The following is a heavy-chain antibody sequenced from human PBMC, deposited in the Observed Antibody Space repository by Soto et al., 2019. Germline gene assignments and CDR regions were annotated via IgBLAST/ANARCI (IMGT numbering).Heavy chain of an antibody. CDR1: GYTFTSYA. Sequence: ASVKVSCKASGYTFTSYAMHWVRQAPGQRLEWMGWINAGNGNTKYSQKFQGRVTITRDTSASTAYMELSSLRSEDTAVYYCARDAGYCSGGSCYWRVYFDYWGQGTLVTVSS. CDR3: ARDAGYCSGGSCYWRVYFDY. V-gene: IGHV1-3*01. J-gene: IGHJ4*02. CDR2: INAGNGNT. D-gene: IGHD2-15*01.